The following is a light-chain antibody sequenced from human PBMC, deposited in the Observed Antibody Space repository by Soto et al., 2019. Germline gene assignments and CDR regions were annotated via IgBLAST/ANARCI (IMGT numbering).Light chain of an antibody. CDR3: QHYNNWPPWT. CDR2: GAS. J-gene: IGKJ1*01. Sequence: EIVMTQPPATLSVSPGERATLSCRASQSVGSNLAWYQQKPGQVPRLLIYGASLRATGIPARFSGSGSGTEFTLTISSLQSEDFAVYYCQHYNNWPPWTFGQGTKVDIK. V-gene: IGKV3D-15*01. CDR1: QSVGSN.